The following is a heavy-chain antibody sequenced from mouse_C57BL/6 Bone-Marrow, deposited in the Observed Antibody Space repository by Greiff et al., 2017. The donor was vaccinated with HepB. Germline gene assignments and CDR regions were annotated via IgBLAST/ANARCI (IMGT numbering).Heavy chain of an antibody. CDR2: IDPENGDT. J-gene: IGHJ4*01. CDR3: TTPDYATVY. Sequence: VQLKESGAELVRPGASVKLSCTASGFNIKDDYMHWVKQRPEQGLEWIGWIDPENGDTEYASNFQGKATITADTSSNTAYLQLSSLTSEDTAVYYCTTPDYATVYWGKGTSVTVSS. CDR1: GFNIKDDY. V-gene: IGHV14-4*01.